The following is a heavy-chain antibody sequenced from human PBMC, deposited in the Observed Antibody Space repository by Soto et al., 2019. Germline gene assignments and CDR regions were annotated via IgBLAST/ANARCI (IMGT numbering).Heavy chain of an antibody. CDR3: ARDQLQLWLPLTKARY. J-gene: IGHJ4*02. V-gene: IGHV3-30-3*01. CDR1: GFTFSSYA. Sequence: GGSLRLSCAASGFTFSSYAMHWVRQAPGKGLEWVAVISYDGSNKYYADSVKGRFTISRDNSKNTLYLQMNSLRAEDTAVYYCARDQLQLWLPLTKARYWGQGTLVTVSS. D-gene: IGHD5-18*01. CDR2: ISYDGSNK.